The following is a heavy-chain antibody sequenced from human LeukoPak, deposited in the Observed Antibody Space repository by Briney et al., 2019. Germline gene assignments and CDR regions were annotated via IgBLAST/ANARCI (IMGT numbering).Heavy chain of an antibody. D-gene: IGHD3-22*01. V-gene: IGHV3-7*01. CDR2: IKQDGSEN. J-gene: IGHJ4*02. CDR3: ATTYDSSGCD. CDR1: GFTFSSFW. Sequence: QPGGSLRLSCAASGFTFSSFWMAWVRQAPGKGLEWVANIKQDGSENYYGDSVKGRFTISRDNAKNSLYLQMNSLRAEDTAVYYCATTYDSSGCDWGQGTLVTVSS.